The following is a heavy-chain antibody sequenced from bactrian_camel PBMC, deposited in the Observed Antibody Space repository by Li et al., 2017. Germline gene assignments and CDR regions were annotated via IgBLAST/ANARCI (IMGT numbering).Heavy chain of an antibody. Sequence: HVQLVESGGGSVQAGGSLKLSCAVFPYIFTRCGLGWYRQAPGNVRELVSSMDSDGTTIYADSVKGRFTLSQDNAKNVLYLQLNSLKTEDTAVYYCAACGACSTSYSYWGQGTQVTVS. CDR3: AACGACSTSYSY. CDR1: PYIFTRCG. V-gene: IGHV3S9*01. J-gene: IGHJ4*01. D-gene: IGHD1*01. CDR2: MDSDGTT.